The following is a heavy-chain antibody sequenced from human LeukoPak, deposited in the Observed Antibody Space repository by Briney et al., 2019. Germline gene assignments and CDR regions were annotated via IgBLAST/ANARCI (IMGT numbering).Heavy chain of an antibody. D-gene: IGHD3-10*01. J-gene: IGHJ3*02. CDR1: GFTVSSNY. Sequence: PGGSLRLSCAASGFTVSSNYMSWVRQAPGKGLEWVSVIYSGGSTYYADSVKGRFTISRDNSKNTLYLQMNSLRAEDTAVYYCARVDSATKIVFDIWGQGTMVTVSS. CDR3: ARVDSATKIVFDI. V-gene: IGHV3-53*01. CDR2: IYSGGST.